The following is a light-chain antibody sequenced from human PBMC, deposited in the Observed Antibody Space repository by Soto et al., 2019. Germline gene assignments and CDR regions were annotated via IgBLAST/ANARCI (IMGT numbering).Light chain of an antibody. J-gene: IGKJ1*01. CDR2: GAS. CDR1: QSVSRSY. CDR3: QQYWSSPQT. Sequence: ELGLKEAPDTLSLSPGERGTLXXGASQSVSRSYVAWDQQKPGTAPWXXCDGASCRATGSPDMFSGSGAGTDFTLTTSRLEPVDFAVYFCQQYWSSPQTFGPGTKVDIK. V-gene: IGKV3-20*01.